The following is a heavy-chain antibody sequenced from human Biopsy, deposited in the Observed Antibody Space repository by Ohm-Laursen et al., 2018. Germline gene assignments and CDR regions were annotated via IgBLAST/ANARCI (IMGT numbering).Heavy chain of an antibody. CDR2: IYDNGDT. J-gene: IGHJ4*02. D-gene: IGHD3-10*01. V-gene: IGHV4-31*01. Sequence: TLSLTCSVSGGSINSGGHFWGWVRQSPGKGLEWIGYIYDNGDTYYNPSLMSLVSISADTSKNQVSLRLNSVTAADTAVYYCVRGGSGSFPFDYWGPGTLVTVSS. CDR1: GGSINSGGHF. CDR3: VRGGSGSFPFDY.